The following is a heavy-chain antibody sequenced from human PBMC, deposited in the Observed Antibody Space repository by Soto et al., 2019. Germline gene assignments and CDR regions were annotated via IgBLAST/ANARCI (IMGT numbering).Heavy chain of an antibody. CDR2: INVGNGNT. CDR1: GYTFTDFA. V-gene: IGHV1-3*01. CDR3: AREGAHDAPFDR. J-gene: IGHJ4*02. Sequence: QAQLVQSGAEAKQPGASVRVSCKASGYTFTDFALHWVRQAPGQGLEWMGWINVGNGNTGYSRKFQGRVTYDRDMSATTAYIEVTSLTAEDTAIYACAREGAHDAPFDRWGQGTLVTVSS. D-gene: IGHD3-16*01.